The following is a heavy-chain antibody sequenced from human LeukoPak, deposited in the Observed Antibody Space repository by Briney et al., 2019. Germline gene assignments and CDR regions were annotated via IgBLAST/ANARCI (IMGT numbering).Heavy chain of an antibody. D-gene: IGHD6-13*01. CDR2: IIPIFGTA. J-gene: IGHJ5*02. Sequence: SVKVSCKASGGTFSSYAISWVRQAPGQGLEWMGGIIPIFGTANYAQKFQGRVTITADESTSTAYMELSSLRSEDTAVYYCAREEIRFAAAGRSNWFDPWGQGTLVTVSS. CDR1: GGTFSSYA. V-gene: IGHV1-69*13. CDR3: AREEIRFAAAGRSNWFDP.